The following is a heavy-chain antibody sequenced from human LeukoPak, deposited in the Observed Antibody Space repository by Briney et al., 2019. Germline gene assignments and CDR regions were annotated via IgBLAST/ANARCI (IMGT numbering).Heavy chain of an antibody. Sequence: ASAKVSCKASGYTFTGYYMHWVRQAPGQGLEWMGWINPNSGGTNYAQKFQGRATKNRETPISTAHIELTRLRAGDTPVYSFARDLGDSSGWYDYWGQETVLSVS. J-gene: IGHJ4*02. CDR1: GYTFTGYY. V-gene: IGHV1-2*02. CDR3: ARDLGDSSGWYDY. CDR2: INPNSGGT. D-gene: IGHD6-19*01.